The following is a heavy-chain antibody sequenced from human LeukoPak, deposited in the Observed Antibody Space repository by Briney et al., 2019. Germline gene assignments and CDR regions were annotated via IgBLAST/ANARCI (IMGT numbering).Heavy chain of an antibody. CDR3: ARADDIVVVAAAMVDY. D-gene: IGHD2-2*01. J-gene: IGHJ4*02. V-gene: IGHV3-30*04. Sequence: GGSLRLSCAASAFTFSSYAMYWVRQAPGKGLEWVAVISYDGSNKYYADSVKGRFTISRDNSKHMLYLQMNSLRAEDTAVYYCARADDIVVVAAAMVDYWGQGTLVTVSS. CDR1: AFTFSSYA. CDR2: ISYDGSNK.